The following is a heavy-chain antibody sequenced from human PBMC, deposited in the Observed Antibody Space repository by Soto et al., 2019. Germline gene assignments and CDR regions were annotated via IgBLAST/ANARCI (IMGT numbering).Heavy chain of an antibody. CDR1: GDTLSTIA. V-gene: IGHV1-69*01. CDR3: ARGPIVRGVALYGMDV. J-gene: IGHJ6*02. Sequence: QVQLVQSGAEVKKPGSSVKVSCKASGDTLSTIAFTWVGQAPGKGLQWWGGTIPAIATQNYAQKFQGRVTITADDSTSTAYMALSSLRSEDTAVYYCARGPIVRGVALYGMDVWSQGTTVTVSS. CDR2: TIPAIATQ. D-gene: IGHD3-10*01.